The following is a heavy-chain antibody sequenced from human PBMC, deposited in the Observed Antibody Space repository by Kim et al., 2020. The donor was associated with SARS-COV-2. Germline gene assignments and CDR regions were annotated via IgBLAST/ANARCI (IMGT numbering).Heavy chain of an antibody. CDR2: INPSGGNT. Sequence: ASVKVSCKASGYTFTSYYMHWVRQAPGQGLEWMGIINPSGGNTSYAQKFQGRVTMTRDTSTSTVYMELSSLRSEDTAVYYCARGRDYYDSSGYLLYFQHWGQGTLVTVSS. CDR3: ARGRDYYDSSGYLLYFQH. D-gene: IGHD3-22*01. CDR1: GYTFTSYY. V-gene: IGHV1-46*01. J-gene: IGHJ1*01.